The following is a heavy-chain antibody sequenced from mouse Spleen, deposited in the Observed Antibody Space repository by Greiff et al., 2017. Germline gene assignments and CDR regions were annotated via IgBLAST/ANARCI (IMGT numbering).Heavy chain of an antibody. D-gene: IGHD4-1*02. CDR2: IDPSDSYT. CDR1: GYTFTSYW. J-gene: IGHJ2*01. CDR3: APNWDEGYFDY. V-gene: IGHV1-69*02. Sequence: QVQLQQPGAELVKPGASVKLSCKASGYTFTSYWMHWVKQRPGRGLEWIGEIDPSDSYTNYNQKFKGKATLTVDKSSSTAYMQLSSLTSEDSAVYYCAPNWDEGYFDYRGQGTTLTVSS.